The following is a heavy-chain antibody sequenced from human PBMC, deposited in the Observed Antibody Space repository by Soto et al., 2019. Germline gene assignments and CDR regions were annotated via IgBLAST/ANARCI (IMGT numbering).Heavy chain of an antibody. CDR3: ARVGWLECGGDCYSFAY. Sequence: PSQTLSLTCAISGDSVSSNSAAWNWIRQSPSRGLEWLGRTYYRSKWYNDYAVSVKSRITINPDTSKNQFSLQLNSVTPEDTAVYYCARVGWLECGGDCYSFAYWGQGTLVTVSS. D-gene: IGHD2-21*01. J-gene: IGHJ4*02. CDR2: TYYRSKWYN. V-gene: IGHV6-1*01. CDR1: GDSVSSNSAA.